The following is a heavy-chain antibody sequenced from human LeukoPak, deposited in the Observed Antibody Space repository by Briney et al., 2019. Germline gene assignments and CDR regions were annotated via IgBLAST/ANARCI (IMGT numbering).Heavy chain of an antibody. V-gene: IGHV1-18*01. Sequence: ASLKVSCKASGYSFTSYGICWVRQAPGEGLEWMGWISAHNGNTHYAQTFQGRVTVTPDTAPTTTYMELKGLRCDDTALYNCLIYSYYYDKVGDFDDWGQGTLVTVSS. J-gene: IGHJ4*02. CDR2: ISAHNGNT. CDR3: LIYSYYYDKVGDFDD. D-gene: IGHD3-22*01. CDR1: GYSFTSYG.